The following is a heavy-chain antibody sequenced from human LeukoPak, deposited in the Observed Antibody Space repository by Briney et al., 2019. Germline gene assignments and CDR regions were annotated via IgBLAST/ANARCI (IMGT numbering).Heavy chain of an antibody. Sequence: GGSLRLSCAASGFTFTDHYMDWARQAPGKGLEWVGRVRNKANSYTTEYAASVKGRYTVARDDTKNSIYLQMNSLQIDDTAVYYCARAGVAATLDYWGQGTLVTVSS. V-gene: IGHV3-72*01. J-gene: IGHJ4*02. CDR2: VRNKANSYTT. CDR1: GFTFTDHY. CDR3: ARAGVAATLDY. D-gene: IGHD2-15*01.